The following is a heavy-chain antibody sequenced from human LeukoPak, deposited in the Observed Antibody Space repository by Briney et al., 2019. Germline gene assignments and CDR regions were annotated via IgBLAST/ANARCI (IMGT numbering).Heavy chain of an antibody. CDR2: ISPNSGGT. Sequence: ASVKVSCKASGYTFTAYYIHWVRQAPGQGLEWMGWISPNSGGTDYAQKFQGRVTMTRDTFISTAYMELSSLRSDDTAVYYCAKDKRLKVVVTAIQGYWGQGPLVTVSS. CDR3: AKDKRLKVVVTAIQGY. V-gene: IGHV1-2*02. J-gene: IGHJ1*01. D-gene: IGHD2-21*02. CDR1: GYTFTAYY.